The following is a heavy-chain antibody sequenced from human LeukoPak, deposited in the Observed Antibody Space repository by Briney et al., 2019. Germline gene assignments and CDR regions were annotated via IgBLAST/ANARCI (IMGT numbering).Heavy chain of an antibody. CDR2: INHSAST. CDR3: AGNNYYLAY. D-gene: IGHD1-20*01. CDR1: AGSFRGYY. Sequence: SETLSLTCAVYAGSFRGYYWSWIRQPPGKGLEWIGEINHSASTKYNPSLTSRVTISVDTSNNQISLKLNSVTAADTAVYYCAGNNYYLAYWGQGIRVTVSS. V-gene: IGHV4-34*01. J-gene: IGHJ4*02.